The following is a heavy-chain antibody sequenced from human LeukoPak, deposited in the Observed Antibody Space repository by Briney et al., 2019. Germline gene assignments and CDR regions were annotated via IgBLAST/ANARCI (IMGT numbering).Heavy chain of an antibody. D-gene: IGHD2-8*02. CDR2: TSHSGHT. J-gene: IGHJ4*02. CDR1: GGSISTNSW. CDR3: VNNGGVYLSDY. Sequence: PSETLSLTCVVSGGSISTNSWWSWVRQPPGKGLEWIGETSHSGHTNYNPSLRSRVTISVDKSKNQFSLKLNSETAADTAVYYCVNNGGVYLSDYWGQGTLVTVSS. V-gene: IGHV4-4*02.